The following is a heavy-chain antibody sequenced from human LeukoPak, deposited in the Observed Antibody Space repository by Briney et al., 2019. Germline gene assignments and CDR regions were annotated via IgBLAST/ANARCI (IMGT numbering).Heavy chain of an antibody. D-gene: IGHD2-2*01. J-gene: IGHJ4*02. CDR3: AKTYCSTTRCLSWGNDY. Sequence: PGESLRLSCAASGFNFSIYAMSWVRQAPGKGLEWVSSISGSGTNTYYADSVKGRFTISRDTSRNTLYLQMSSLRADDTAIYYCAKTYCSTTRCLSWGNDYWGQGTLVTVSS. CDR1: GFNFSIYA. CDR2: ISGSGTNT. V-gene: IGHV3-23*01.